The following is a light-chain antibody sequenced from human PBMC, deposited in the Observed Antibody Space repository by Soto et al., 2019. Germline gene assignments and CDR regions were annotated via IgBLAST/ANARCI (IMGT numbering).Light chain of an antibody. J-gene: IGKJ5*01. CDR3: QQYNNWPIT. Sequence: EIVLTQSPAILSVSPGERATLSCRASQSISRSLAWYQQKPGQAPRLLIYGASTRATGLPARFSGSGSGTQFTLTISSLQSEDFAVYYCQQYNNWPITFGQGTRLEIK. CDR2: GAS. CDR1: QSISRS. V-gene: IGKV3-15*01.